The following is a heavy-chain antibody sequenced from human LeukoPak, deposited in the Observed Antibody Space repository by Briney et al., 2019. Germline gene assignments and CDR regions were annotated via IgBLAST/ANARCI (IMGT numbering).Heavy chain of an antibody. CDR1: GYSFTNYA. CDR2: IHPSTGNP. Sequence: ASVKVSCKASGYSFTNYAMNWVRQAPGRGLEWMGWIHPSTGNPTYAQGFTGRFVFSLDTSVSTTYLQISSLKAEDTAVYFCARAFQSLGGLSLPDYWGQGTLLTVSS. D-gene: IGHD3-16*02. V-gene: IGHV7-4-1*02. J-gene: IGHJ4*02. CDR3: ARAFQSLGGLSLPDY.